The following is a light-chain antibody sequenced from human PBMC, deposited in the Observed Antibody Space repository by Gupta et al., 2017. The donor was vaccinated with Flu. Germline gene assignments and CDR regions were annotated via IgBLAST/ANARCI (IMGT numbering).Light chain of an antibody. CDR3: SSYTSTTTLDV. CDR1: SSDVGNSDY. Sequence: QSALTQPASVSGSPGHSITISCTGTSSDVGNSDYVSWYQQDPGKAPKLLSYDVNRRPSGVSSRFSGSKSGNTAYLTISGLQAEDETEDDGSSYTSTTTLDVFGTGTQV. CDR2: DVN. V-gene: IGLV2-14*01. J-gene: IGLJ1*01.